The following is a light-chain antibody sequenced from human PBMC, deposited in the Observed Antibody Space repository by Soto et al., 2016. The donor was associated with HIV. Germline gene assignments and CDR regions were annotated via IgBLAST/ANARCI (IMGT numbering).Light chain of an antibody. CDR2: AAS. V-gene: IGKV1-12*01. J-gene: IGKJ2*01. CDR3: QQANSFPPHT. CDR1: QGISSS. Sequence: DIQMTQSPSSVSASVGDRVTITCRASQGISSSLAWYQQKPGKAPKLLIYAASNLQSGVPSRFSGSGSGTDFTLTISNLQPEDFATYYCQQANSFPPHTFGQGTKLEIK.